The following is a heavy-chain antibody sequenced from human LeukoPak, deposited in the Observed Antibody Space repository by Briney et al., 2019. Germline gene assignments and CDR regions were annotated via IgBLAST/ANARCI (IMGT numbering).Heavy chain of an antibody. CDR1: GFTFSNYW. J-gene: IGHJ4*02. D-gene: IGHD1-14*01. Sequence: PGGSLRLSCAASGFTFSNYWMHWVRQVPGKGLVWVSRINPGGSSTTYADSVRGRFTISRDNAKNTLYLQMDSLRAEDPGVYYCARSNQADDYWGQGTLVTVSS. CDR3: ARSNQADDY. V-gene: IGHV3-74*01. CDR2: INPGGSST.